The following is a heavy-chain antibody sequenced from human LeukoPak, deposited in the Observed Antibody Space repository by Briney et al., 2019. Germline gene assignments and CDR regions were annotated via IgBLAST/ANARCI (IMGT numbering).Heavy chain of an antibody. Sequence: SETLSLTCTVSGYSISSGYYWGWIRQPPGKGLEWIGSIYHSGSTYYNPSLKSRVTISVDTSKNQFSLKLSSVTAADTAVYYCARDVLGSGSYYWRYYYYMDVWGKGTTVTVSS. CDR3: ARDVLGSGSYYWRYYYYMDV. J-gene: IGHJ6*03. D-gene: IGHD3-10*01. CDR2: IYHSGST. CDR1: GYSISSGYY. V-gene: IGHV4-38-2*02.